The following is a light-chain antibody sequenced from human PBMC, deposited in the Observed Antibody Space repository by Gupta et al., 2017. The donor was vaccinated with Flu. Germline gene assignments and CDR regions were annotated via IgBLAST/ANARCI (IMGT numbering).Light chain of an antibody. J-gene: IGKJ1*01. CDR2: TAS. V-gene: IGKV1-5*03. Sequence: DIRLTQSPSTLSASFRDTVNITCRASQNIISWLAWYQQKPGKAPKLLIYTASEVESGVSSRFSGSGSGTEFTLTISNRQPDDFAIYYCQQEHSSPATFGQGTKVDI. CDR1: QNIISW. CDR3: QQEHSSPAT.